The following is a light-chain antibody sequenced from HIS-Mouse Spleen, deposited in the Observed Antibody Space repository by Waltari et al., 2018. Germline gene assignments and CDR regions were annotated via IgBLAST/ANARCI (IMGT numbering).Light chain of an antibody. CDR2: MNN. J-gene: IGLJ3*02. CDR3: AAWDDSLSGPV. CDR1: SSNIGSNY. Sequence: QSVLTQPPSASGTPGQRVTISCSGSSSNIGSNYVYWYQQLPGTAPKLLISMNNHRPSGVPDRFSGSKSGTSASLAISGLRSEDEADYYCAAWDDSLSGPVFGGGTKLTVL. V-gene: IGLV1-47*01.